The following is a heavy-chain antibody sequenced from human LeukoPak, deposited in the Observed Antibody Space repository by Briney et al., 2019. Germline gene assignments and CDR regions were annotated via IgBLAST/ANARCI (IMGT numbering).Heavy chain of an antibody. CDR1: GFTFSSYG. J-gene: IGHJ3*02. CDR2: ISYDGSNK. CDR3: AKLPLLWFGAVGAFDI. D-gene: IGHD3-10*01. Sequence: GGSLRLSCAASGFTFSSYGMHWVRQAPGKGLEWVAVISYDGSNKYYADSVKGRFTISRDNSKNTLYLQMNSLRAEDTAVYYCAKLPLLWFGAVGAFDIWGQGTMVTVSS. V-gene: IGHV3-30*18.